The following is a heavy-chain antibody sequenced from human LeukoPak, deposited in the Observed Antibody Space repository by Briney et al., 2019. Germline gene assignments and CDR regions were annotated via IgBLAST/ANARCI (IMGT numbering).Heavy chain of an antibody. V-gene: IGHV1-18*01. CDR3: ARVQSSSWYSSPEYFQH. Sequence: GASVKVSCKASGYTFTSYGISWVRQAPGQGLEWMGWISACNGNTNYAQKLQGRVTMTTDTSTSTAYMELRSLRSDDTAVYYCARVQSSSWYSSPEYFQHWGQGTLVTVSS. CDR1: GYTFTSYG. D-gene: IGHD6-13*01. J-gene: IGHJ1*01. CDR2: ISACNGNT.